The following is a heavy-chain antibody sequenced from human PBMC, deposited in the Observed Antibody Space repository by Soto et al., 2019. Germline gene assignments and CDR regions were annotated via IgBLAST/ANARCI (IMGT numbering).Heavy chain of an antibody. V-gene: IGHV3-9*01. J-gene: IGHJ2*01. CDR3: AKDGGLYSSSWYWYFDL. CDR2: ISWNSGSI. CDR1: GFTFDDYA. Sequence: DVQLVESGGGLVQPGRSLRLSCAASGFTFDDYAMHWVRQAPGKGLEWVSGISWNSGSIGYADSVKGRFTISRDNAKNSLYLQMNSLRAEDTALYYCAKDGGLYSSSWYWYFDLWGRGTLVTVSS. D-gene: IGHD6-13*01.